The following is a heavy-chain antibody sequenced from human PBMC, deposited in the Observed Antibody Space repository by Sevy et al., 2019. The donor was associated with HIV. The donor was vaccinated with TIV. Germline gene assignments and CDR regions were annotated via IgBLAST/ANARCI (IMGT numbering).Heavy chain of an antibody. J-gene: IGHJ3*02. Sequence: QSQTLSLTCAISGDSVSSNNVAWNWIRQSPSRGLEWLGRTYYMSRWYNDYALPGKSRITINPDTSKNQFSLQLNSVTPEDTAVYYCARGAQSAFDIWGQGTMVTVSS. CDR2: TYYMSRWYN. V-gene: IGHV6-1*01. CDR1: GDSVSSNNVA. CDR3: ARGAQSAFDI.